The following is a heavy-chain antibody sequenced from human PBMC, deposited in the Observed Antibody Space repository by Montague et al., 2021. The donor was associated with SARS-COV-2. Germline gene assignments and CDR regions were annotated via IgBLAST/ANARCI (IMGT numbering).Heavy chain of an antibody. V-gene: IGHV4-34*01. CDR1: GGSFSGYY. Sequence: SETLSLTCAVYGGSFSGYYWSWIRQPPGKGLEWIGEINHSRSTNYNPSLKSRVTISVDTSKNQFSLELSSVTAADTAVYYCARALPVTTFFYSYYGMDVWGQGTTVTVSS. CDR3: ARALPVTTFFYSYYGMDV. CDR2: INHSRST. J-gene: IGHJ6*02. D-gene: IGHD4-17*01.